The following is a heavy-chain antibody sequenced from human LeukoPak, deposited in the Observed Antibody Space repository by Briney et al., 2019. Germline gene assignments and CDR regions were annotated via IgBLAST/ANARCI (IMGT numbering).Heavy chain of an antibody. Sequence: SGTLSLTCAVSGVSISGGGSSWSWIRQPPGKGLEWIGYIYNIGSTYYNPSLKSRLIISVDTSKNQFSLKLSSVTAADTAVYYCASSYYYDSSGVIDYWGQGTLVTVSS. CDR2: IYNIGST. CDR1: GVSISGGGSS. CDR3: ASSYYYDSSGVIDY. V-gene: IGHV4-30-4*07. J-gene: IGHJ4*02. D-gene: IGHD3-22*01.